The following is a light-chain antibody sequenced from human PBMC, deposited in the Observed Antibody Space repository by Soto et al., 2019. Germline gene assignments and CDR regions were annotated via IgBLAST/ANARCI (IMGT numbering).Light chain of an antibody. V-gene: IGKV1-6*01. CDR2: AAS. J-gene: IGKJ2*01. Sequence: AIQMTQSPSSLSASVGDRVTITCRASQGIRNELAWYQQKPGKAPHLLIYAASTLQSEVPSRFSGSGSGTDFTLTISSLQPEDFATYFCLQDHSYPRTFGQGTKLEIK. CDR1: QGIRNE. CDR3: LQDHSYPRT.